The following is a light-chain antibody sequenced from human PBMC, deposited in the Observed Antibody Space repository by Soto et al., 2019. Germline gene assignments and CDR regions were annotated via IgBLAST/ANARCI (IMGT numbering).Light chain of an antibody. Sequence: EIVLTQSPGTLSLSPGERATLSCRASQSVSSSYLAWYQQKPGQAPRLLIYGASSRATGIPDRFSGSGSGTDFTLTISRLEPEDFAVYYCQQYGSSLQVFTCGPGTKVDIK. J-gene: IGKJ3*01. CDR1: QSVSSSY. CDR2: GAS. CDR3: QQYGSSLQVFT. V-gene: IGKV3-20*01.